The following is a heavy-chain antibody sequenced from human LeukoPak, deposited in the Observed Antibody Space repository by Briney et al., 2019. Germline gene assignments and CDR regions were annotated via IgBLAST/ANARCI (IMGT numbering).Heavy chain of an antibody. J-gene: IGHJ4*02. Sequence: PSETLSLTCAVSGDSISSSQYYWGWIRQAPGKGLEWVAVISYDGSNKYYADSVKGRFTIPRDNSKNTLYLQMNSLRAEDTAVYYCARAGGYCSGGSCYLPTYFDYWGQGTLVTVSS. CDR2: ISYDGSNK. V-gene: IGHV3-30-3*01. CDR1: GDSISSSQY. CDR3: ARAGGYCSGGSCYLPTYFDY. D-gene: IGHD2-15*01.